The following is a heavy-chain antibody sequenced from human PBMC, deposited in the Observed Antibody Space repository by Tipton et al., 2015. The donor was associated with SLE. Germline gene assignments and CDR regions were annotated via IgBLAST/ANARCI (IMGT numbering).Heavy chain of an antibody. D-gene: IGHD3-3*01. CDR3: AGGEWAYNWFDP. V-gene: IGHV4-34*01. J-gene: IGHJ5*02. CDR1: GGSFSGYY. CDR2: IYYSGST. Sequence: LRLSCAVYGGSFSGYYWGWIRQPPGKGLEWIGSIYYSGSTYYNPSLKSRVTISVDTSKNQFSLKLSSVTAADTAVYYCAGGEWAYNWFDPWGQGTLVTVSS.